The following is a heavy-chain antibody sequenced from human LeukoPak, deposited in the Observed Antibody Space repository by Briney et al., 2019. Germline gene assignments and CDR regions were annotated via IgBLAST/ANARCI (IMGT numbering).Heavy chain of an antibody. Sequence: SETLSLTCTVSGGSISSYYWSWIRQPPGKGLEWIGYIYYSGSTNYNPSLKSRVTISVDTSKNQFSLKLSAVTAADTAVYYCARIGHEDYNFDYWGQGTLVTVSS. CDR1: GGSISSYY. CDR3: ARIGHEDYNFDY. V-gene: IGHV4-59*01. CDR2: IYYSGST. D-gene: IGHD3-16*01. J-gene: IGHJ4*02.